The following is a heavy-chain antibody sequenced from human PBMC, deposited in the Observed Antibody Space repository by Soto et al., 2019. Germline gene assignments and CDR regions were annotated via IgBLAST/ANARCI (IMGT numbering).Heavy chain of an antibody. D-gene: IGHD3-9*01. CDR3: AREGHDYDILTGYPKGGPYFDS. CDR2: IWYDGSNK. V-gene: IGHV3-33*01. Sequence: QVQLVESGGGVVQPGRSLRLSCAASGFTFSSYGMHWVRQAPGKGLEWVAVIWYDGSNKYYADSVKGRFTISRDNSKNTLYLQMNSLRAEDTAVYYCAREGHDYDILTGYPKGGPYFDSWGQGTLVTVSS. CDR1: GFTFSSYG. J-gene: IGHJ4*02.